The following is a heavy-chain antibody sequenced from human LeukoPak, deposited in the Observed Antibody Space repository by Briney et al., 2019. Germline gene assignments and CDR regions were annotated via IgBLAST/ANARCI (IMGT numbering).Heavy chain of an antibody. CDR2: INHSGST. CDR1: GGSISTFY. D-gene: IGHD3-10*01. V-gene: IGHV4-34*01. J-gene: IGHJ4*02. Sequence: NSSETLSLTCTVSGGSISTFYWSWIRQPPGKGLEWIGEINHSGSTNYNPSLKSRVTISVDTSKNQFSLKLSSVTAADTAVYYCARGRKITMVRGVIITNFPYFDYWGQGTLVTVSS. CDR3: ARGRKITMVRGVIITNFPYFDY.